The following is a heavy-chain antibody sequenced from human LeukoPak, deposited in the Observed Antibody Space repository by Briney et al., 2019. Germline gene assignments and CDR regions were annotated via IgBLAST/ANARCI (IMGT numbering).Heavy chain of an antibody. CDR1: GGTFSSYA. CDR2: IIPIFGTA. CDR3: ARDPVGGYSGYVLDY. D-gene: IGHD5-12*01. J-gene: IGHJ4*02. V-gene: IGHV1-69*05. Sequence: SVKVSCKASGGTFSSYAISWVRQAPGQGLEWMGGIIPIFGTANYADSVKGRFTISRDNSKNTLYLQMNSLRAEDTAVYYCARDPVGGYSGYVLDYWGQGTLVTVSS.